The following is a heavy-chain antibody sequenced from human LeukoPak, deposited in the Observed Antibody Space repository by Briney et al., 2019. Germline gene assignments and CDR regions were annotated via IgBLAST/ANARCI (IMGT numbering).Heavy chain of an antibody. Sequence: PSETLSLTCTVSAGSVSNGNYYWSWLRQPPGKALEWIGYIYYSVNTYYNPSLKSRVTISVDTSKNQFSLRLSSVTAADTAVYYCARYLYYGSGSSIIGFDPWGQGTLVTVSS. D-gene: IGHD3-10*01. J-gene: IGHJ5*02. CDR3: ARYLYYGSGSSIIGFDP. CDR2: IYYSVNT. V-gene: IGHV4-30-4*01. CDR1: AGSVSNGNYY.